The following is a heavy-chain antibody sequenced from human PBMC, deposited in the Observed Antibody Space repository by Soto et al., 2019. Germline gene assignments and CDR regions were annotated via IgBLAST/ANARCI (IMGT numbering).Heavy chain of an antibody. J-gene: IGHJ6*02. CDR3: ARGPSRRIFRTSYGMDV. D-gene: IGHD2-15*01. CDR2: IIPIFGTA. V-gene: IGHV1-69*06. CDR1: GGTFSSYA. Sequence: ASVKVSCKASGGTFSSYAISWVRQAPGQGLEWMGGIIPIFGTANYAQKFQGRVTITADKSTSTAYMELSSLRSEDTAVYYCARGPSRRIFRTSYGMDVWGQGTTVTVSS.